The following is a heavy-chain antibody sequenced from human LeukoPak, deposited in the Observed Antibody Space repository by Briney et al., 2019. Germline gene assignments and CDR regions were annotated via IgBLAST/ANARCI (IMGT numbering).Heavy chain of an antibody. J-gene: IGHJ4*02. V-gene: IGHV5-10-1*01. CDR1: GYTFTSFW. Sequence: GESLKISCKASGYTFTSFWISWVRQMPGKGLEWMGRLDPGDSYAYYSPSFQGHVTISADKSINTAYLQWTSLKASDTAMYYCARRSWSSDWPQDYWGQGTLVLVSS. D-gene: IGHD6-19*01. CDR2: LDPGDSYA. CDR3: ARRSWSSDWPQDY.